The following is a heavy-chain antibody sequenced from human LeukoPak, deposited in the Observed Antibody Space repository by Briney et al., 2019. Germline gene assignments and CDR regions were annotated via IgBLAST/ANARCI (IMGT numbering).Heavy chain of an antibody. D-gene: IGHD6-6*01. CDR2: IRTYNGNT. CDR1: GYTFTSYS. J-gene: IGHJ4*02. CDR3: AKDRWRDGSSSFDN. Sequence: GASVKVSCKASGYTFTSYSINWVRQAPGQGLEWMGWIRTYNGNTNYAQKLQGRVTLTTDTSTSTAYMELRSLRADDAAVYYCAKDRWRDGSSSFDNWGQGTLVTVSS. V-gene: IGHV1-18*01.